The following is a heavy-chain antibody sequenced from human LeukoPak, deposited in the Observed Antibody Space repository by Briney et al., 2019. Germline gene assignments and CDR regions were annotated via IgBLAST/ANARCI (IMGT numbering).Heavy chain of an antibody. D-gene: IGHD4/OR15-4a*01. J-gene: IGHJ4*02. CDR3: ARGGVVDYRVVDY. V-gene: IGHV7-4-1*02. CDR2: INTNTGNP. CDR1: GGTFSSYA. Sequence: ASVKVSCKASGGTFSSYAISWVRQAPGQGLEWMGWINTNTGNPTYAQGFTGRFVFSLDTSVGTAYLQISSLKAEDTAVYYCARGGVVDYRVVDYWGQGTLVTVSS.